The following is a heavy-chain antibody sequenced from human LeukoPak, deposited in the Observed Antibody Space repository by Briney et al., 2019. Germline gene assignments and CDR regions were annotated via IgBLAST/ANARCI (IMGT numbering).Heavy chain of an antibody. CDR2: IYYSGST. CDR1: GGSFSGYY. D-gene: IGHD6-19*01. Sequence: PSETLSLTCAVYGGSFSGYYWSWIRQPPGKGLEWIGSIYYSGSTYYNPSLESRVTISVDTSKNQFSLKLSSVTAADTAVYYCARHPRRWLGPFDYWGQGTLVTVSS. CDR3: ARHPRRWLGPFDY. V-gene: IGHV4-34*01. J-gene: IGHJ4*02.